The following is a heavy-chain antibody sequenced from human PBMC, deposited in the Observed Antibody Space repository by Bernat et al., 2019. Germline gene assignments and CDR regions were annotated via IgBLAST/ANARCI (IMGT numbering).Heavy chain of an antibody. Sequence: QVQLVESGGGVVQPGRSLRLSCAASGFTFSSYGMHWVRQAPGKGLEWVAVISYDGSNKKYADPGEGRFTLSRDNSKNKVYLQMNSLRAEETAVYYCAKSRDDFWGGYTGFDYWGQGTLVTVSS. J-gene: IGHJ4*02. CDR1: GFTFSSYG. CDR2: ISYDGSNK. CDR3: AKSRDDFWGGYTGFDY. V-gene: IGHV3-30*18. D-gene: IGHD3-3*01.